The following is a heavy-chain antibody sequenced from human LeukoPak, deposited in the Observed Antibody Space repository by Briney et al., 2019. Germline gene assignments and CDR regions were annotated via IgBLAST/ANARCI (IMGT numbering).Heavy chain of an antibody. CDR2: IRYDGSNK. J-gene: IGHJ4*02. Sequence: GGSLRLSCAASGFTFSSYGMHWVRQAPGKGLEWVAFIRYDGSNKYYADSVKGRFTISRDNSKNTLYLQMNSLRAEDTAVYYCPKDFGSWGTPFDYWGQGTLVTVSS. D-gene: IGHD1-26*01. CDR1: GFTFSSYG. CDR3: PKDFGSWGTPFDY. V-gene: IGHV3-30*02.